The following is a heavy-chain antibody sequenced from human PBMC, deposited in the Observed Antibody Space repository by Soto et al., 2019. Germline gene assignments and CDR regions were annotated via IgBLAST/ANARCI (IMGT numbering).Heavy chain of an antibody. V-gene: IGHV3-30-3*01. J-gene: IGHJ6*02. Sequence: QVQLVESGGGVVQPGRSLRLSCAASGFTFSSYAMHWVRQAPGKGLEWVAVISHDGSNKYYADSVKGRFTISRDNSKNTLYLQMNSLRAEDTAVYYCARDRRIAAAGIGSYYGMDVWGQGTTVTVSS. D-gene: IGHD6-13*01. CDR3: ARDRRIAAAGIGSYYGMDV. CDR2: ISHDGSNK. CDR1: GFTFSSYA.